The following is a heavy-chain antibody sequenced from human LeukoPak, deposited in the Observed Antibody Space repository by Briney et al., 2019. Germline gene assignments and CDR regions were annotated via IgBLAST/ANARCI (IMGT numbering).Heavy chain of an antibody. CDR2: FDPEDGET. CDR3: ATDMIVVGYRWFDP. D-gene: IGHD3-22*01. J-gene: IGHJ5*02. CDR1: GDSVTELS. V-gene: IGHV1-24*01. Sequence: GASVRVSCKVSGDSVTELSMDGVRQAPGKWLEWMGGFDPEDGETIYAQKFQGRVTMTEDTSTDTAYMELSSLRSEDTAVYYCATDMIVVGYRWFDPWGQGTLVTVSS.